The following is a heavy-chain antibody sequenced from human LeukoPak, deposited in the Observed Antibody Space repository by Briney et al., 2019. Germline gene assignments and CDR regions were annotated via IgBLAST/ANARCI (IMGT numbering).Heavy chain of an antibody. CDR2: ISAYNGNT. Sequence: GESLKISCKGSGYSFTSYWIGWVRQAPGQGLEWMGWISAYNGNTNYAQKLQGRVTMTTDTSTSTAYMELGSLRSDDTAVYYCARGGLRWFDPWGQGTLVTVSS. V-gene: IGHV1-18*04. CDR1: GYSFTSYW. CDR3: ARGGLRWFDP. D-gene: IGHD4-17*01. J-gene: IGHJ5*02.